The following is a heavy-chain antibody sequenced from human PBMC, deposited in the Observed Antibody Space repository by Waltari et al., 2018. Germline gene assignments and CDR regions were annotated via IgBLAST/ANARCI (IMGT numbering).Heavy chain of an antibody. CDR3: ARDLKLYYGSGSYYNKFDY. Sequence: QVQLVQSGAEVKKPGSSLKVSCKTSGGALSNYAITWVRQAPGQGLEWVGRIVPLFDTANYAQKFQGRVTITADKSTSTAYMELSSLRSEDTAVYYCARDLKLYYGSGSYYNKFDYWGQGTLVTVSS. CDR2: IVPLFDTA. J-gene: IGHJ4*02. CDR1: GGALSNYA. D-gene: IGHD3-10*01. V-gene: IGHV1-69*08.